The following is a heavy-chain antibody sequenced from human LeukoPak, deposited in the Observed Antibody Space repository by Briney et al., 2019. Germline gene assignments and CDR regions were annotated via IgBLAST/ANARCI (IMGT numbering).Heavy chain of an antibody. CDR2: ISAYNGNT. CDR3: ARCPYYYDSSGYSRWSFDY. CDR1: GYTFTSYG. Sequence: ASVKVSCKASGYTFTSYGISWVRQAPGQGLEWMGWISAYNGNTNYAQKLQGRVTMTTDTSTSTAYMELRSLRSDDTAVYYCARCPYYYDSSGYSRWSFDYWGQGTLVTVSS. D-gene: IGHD3-22*01. V-gene: IGHV1-18*01. J-gene: IGHJ4*02.